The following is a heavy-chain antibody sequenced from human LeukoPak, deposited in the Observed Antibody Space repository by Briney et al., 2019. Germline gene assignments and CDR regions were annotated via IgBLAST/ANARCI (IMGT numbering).Heavy chain of an antibody. Sequence: PGGSLRLSCAASGFTFSSYWMSWVRQAPGKGLEGVANIKQDGSEKHYVDSVKGRFTISRDNAKNSLYLQMNSLRAEDTAVYYCARDPYDYGDRFDYWGQGTLVTVSS. CDR3: ARDPYDYGDRFDY. D-gene: IGHD4-17*01. CDR2: IKQDGSEK. J-gene: IGHJ4*02. V-gene: IGHV3-7*01. CDR1: GFTFSSYW.